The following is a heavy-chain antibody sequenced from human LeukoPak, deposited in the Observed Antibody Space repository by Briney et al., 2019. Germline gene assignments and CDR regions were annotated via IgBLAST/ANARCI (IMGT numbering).Heavy chain of an antibody. V-gene: IGHV1-69*04. J-gene: IGHJ4*02. CDR3: ATTNDGGGYQWGDFFDF. Sequence: EASVKVSRKASRGTSNSHAISWVRQAPGQGLEWMGRIIPNLGTTNRAQNFQDRVTLTADKSTNTAYMELTSLTSDDTAVYYCATTNDGGGYQWGDFFDFWGQGTLVTVSS. CDR2: IIPNLGTT. CDR1: RGTSNSHA. D-gene: IGHD3-22*01.